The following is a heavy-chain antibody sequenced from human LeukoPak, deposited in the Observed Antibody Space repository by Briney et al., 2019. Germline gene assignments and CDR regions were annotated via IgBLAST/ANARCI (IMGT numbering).Heavy chain of an antibody. CDR3: ITEGGVLGLPDY. CDR2: IKSKTDGGTT. V-gene: IGHV3-15*01. Sequence: EGSLRLSCAASGFTFSNAWMSWVRQAPRKGLEWVGRIKSKTDGGTTDYAAPVQGRFTIARDDSKNTLYLQMNSLKAEDTAVYYWITEGGVLGLPDYWGQGTLVPVTS. J-gene: IGHJ4*02. CDR1: GFTFSNAW. D-gene: IGHD3/OR15-3a*01.